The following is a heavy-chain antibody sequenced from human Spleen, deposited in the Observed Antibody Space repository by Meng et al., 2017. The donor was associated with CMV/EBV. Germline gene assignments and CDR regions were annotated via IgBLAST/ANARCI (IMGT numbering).Heavy chain of an antibody. V-gene: IGHV6-1*01. D-gene: IGHD3-22*01. CDR3: ARNYYDSSAYYYFDY. J-gene: IGHJ4*02. CDR2: TYYRSKWYS. Sequence: TGSSNSAAWTWIRQSPSRGLEWLGRTYYRSKWYSDYAVSVKSRITINPDTSKNQFSLQLNSVTPEDTAVYYCARNYYDSSAYYYFDYWGQGTLVTVSS. CDR1: TGSSNSAA.